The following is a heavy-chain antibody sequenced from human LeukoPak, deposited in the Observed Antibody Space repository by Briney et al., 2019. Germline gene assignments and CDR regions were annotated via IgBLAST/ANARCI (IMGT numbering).Heavy chain of an antibody. Sequence: GGSLRLSCAASGFTFSSYSMNWVRQAPGKGLEWVSYISSSSSTIYYADSVKGRSTISRDNAKNSLYLQMNSLRAEDTAVYYCARDEMEYAMWVDYWGQGTLVTVSS. V-gene: IGHV3-48*01. CDR3: ARDEMEYAMWVDY. D-gene: IGHD2-8*01. CDR1: GFTFSSYS. J-gene: IGHJ4*02. CDR2: ISSSSSTI.